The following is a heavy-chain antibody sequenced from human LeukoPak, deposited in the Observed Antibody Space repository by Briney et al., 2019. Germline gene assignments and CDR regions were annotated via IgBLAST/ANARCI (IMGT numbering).Heavy chain of an antibody. CDR1: GFTFSSYW. Sequence: TGGSLRLSCAASGFTFSSYWMSWVRQAPGKGLEWVANVNQFGSEKYYVDSVKGRFTISRDNAKTSLYLQMNSLRADDTAVYYCVSSYYGFWNWGQGTLVTVSS. J-gene: IGHJ4*02. D-gene: IGHD3-3*01. V-gene: IGHV3-7*01. CDR3: VSSYYGFWN. CDR2: VNQFGSEK.